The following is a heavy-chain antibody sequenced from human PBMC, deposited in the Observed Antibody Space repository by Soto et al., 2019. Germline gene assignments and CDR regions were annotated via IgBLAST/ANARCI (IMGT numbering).Heavy chain of an antibody. J-gene: IGHJ4*02. D-gene: IGHD3-10*01. V-gene: IGHV3-48*03. CDR3: ARRTGGFDY. CDR1: GFTFSSYE. CDR2: ISSSGSTI. Sequence: RRLSCAASGFTFSSYEMNWVRQAPGKGLEWVSYISSSGSTIYYADSVKGRFTISRDNAKNSLYLQMNSLRAEDTAVYYCARRTGGFDYWGQGTLVTVSS.